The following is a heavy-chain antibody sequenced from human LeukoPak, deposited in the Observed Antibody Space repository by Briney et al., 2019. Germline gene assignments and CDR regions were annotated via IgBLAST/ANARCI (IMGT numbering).Heavy chain of an antibody. CDR3: ARHISYYGGSPHRAFDI. CDR2: IYYSGNT. V-gene: IGHV4-59*08. D-gene: IGHD4-23*01. CDR1: GGSISSYY. Sequence: PSETLSLTCTVSGGSISSYYWSWIRQPPGKGLEWIGYIYYSGNTNYNPSLKSRVTISVDTSKNQFSLKLSSVTAADTAVYFCARHISYYGGSPHRAFDIWGQGTMVTVSS. J-gene: IGHJ3*02.